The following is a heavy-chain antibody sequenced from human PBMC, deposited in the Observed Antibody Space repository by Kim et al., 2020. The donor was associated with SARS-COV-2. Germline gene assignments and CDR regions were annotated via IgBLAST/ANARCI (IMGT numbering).Heavy chain of an antibody. D-gene: IGHD4-17*01. CDR3: AKDMAGGYMTTPFDY. Sequence: GGSLRLSCAASGFTFSSYGMHWVRQAPGKGLEWVAVISYDGSNQYYADSVKGRFTISRDNSKNTLYLQMNSLRAEDTAVYYCAKDMAGGYMTTPFDYWGQGTLVTVSS. V-gene: IGHV3-30*18. J-gene: IGHJ4*02. CDR1: GFTFSSYG. CDR2: ISYDGSNQ.